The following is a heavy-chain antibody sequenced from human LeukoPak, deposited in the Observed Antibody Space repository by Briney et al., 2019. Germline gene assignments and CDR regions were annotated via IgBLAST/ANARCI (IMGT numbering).Heavy chain of an antibody. V-gene: IGHV3-53*01. CDR1: GFTVSSNY. J-gene: IGHJ4*02. Sequence: PGGSLRLSCAASGFTVSSNYVSWVRQAPGKGLEWVSVFYSGGSTYYADSVKGRFTISRDNSKNTVYLQMNSLRAEDTAVYYCARGDGYNFWDYWGQGTLVTVSS. D-gene: IGHD5-24*01. CDR2: FYSGGST. CDR3: ARGDGYNFWDY.